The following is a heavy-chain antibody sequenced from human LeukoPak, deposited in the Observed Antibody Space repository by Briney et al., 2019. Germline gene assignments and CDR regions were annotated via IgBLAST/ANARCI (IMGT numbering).Heavy chain of an antibody. CDR2: IYYSGST. CDR3: ARGSGIAAAGTRGMYYYYGMDV. CDR1: GGSISSYY. V-gene: IGHV4-59*01. J-gene: IGHJ6*02. Sequence: SETLSLTCTVSGGSISSYYWSWIRQPPGKGLEWIGYIYYSGSTNYNPSLKSRVTISVDTSKNQFSLKLSSVTAADTAVYYRARGSGIAAAGTRGMYYYYGMDVWGQGTTVTVSS. D-gene: IGHD6-13*01.